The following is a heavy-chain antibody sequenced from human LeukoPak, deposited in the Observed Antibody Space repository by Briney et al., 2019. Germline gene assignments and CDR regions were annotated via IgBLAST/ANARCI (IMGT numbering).Heavy chain of an antibody. CDR2: IKQDGSEK. CDR3: ARQFLEDYYDSSGYYYVADY. D-gene: IGHD3-22*01. J-gene: IGHJ4*02. Sequence: GGSLRLSCAASGFTFSSYWMSWVRQAPGKGLEWVANIKQDGSEKYYVDSVKGRFTISRDNAKNSLYLQMNSLRAEDTAVYYCARQFLEDYYDSSGYYYVADYWGQGTLVTVSS. CDR1: GFTFSSYW. V-gene: IGHV3-7*03.